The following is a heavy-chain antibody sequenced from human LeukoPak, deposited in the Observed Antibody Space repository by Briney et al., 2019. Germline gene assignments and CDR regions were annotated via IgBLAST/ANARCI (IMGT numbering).Heavy chain of an antibody. V-gene: IGHV3-11*01. CDR1: GFTFNNYY. D-gene: IGHD3-22*01. CDR3: AREGGYYHLDY. Sequence: GGSLRLSCAASGFTFNNYYMSWIRQAPGKGLEWISYISSTVSTTYYADSVKGRFTISRGNAKNSLYLQMNSLRAEDTAVYYCAREGGYYHLDYWGQGTLVTVSS. CDR2: ISSTVSTT. J-gene: IGHJ4*02.